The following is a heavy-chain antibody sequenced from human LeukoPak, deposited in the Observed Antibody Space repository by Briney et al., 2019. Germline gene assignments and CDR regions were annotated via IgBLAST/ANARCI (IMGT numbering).Heavy chain of an antibody. CDR1: GYTFSDYF. J-gene: IGHJ5*02. Sequence: ASVKVSCKASGYTFSDYFIHWVRQSPGQGLEWMGWINPKIGGTDYVHKFQGRVTMTRDTSISTAYMELSGLRSDDSAIYYCVRDLFTPRDLWGQGTLVTVSS. CDR2: INPKIGGT. V-gene: IGHV1-2*02. D-gene: IGHD2-15*01. CDR3: VRDLFTPRDL.